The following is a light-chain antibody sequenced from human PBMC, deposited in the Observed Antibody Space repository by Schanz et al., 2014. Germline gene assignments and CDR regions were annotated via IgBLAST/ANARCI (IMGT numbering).Light chain of an antibody. J-gene: IGKJ1*01. CDR1: QSVGSSY. CDR3: QQYNNWPRT. Sequence: TQSPGTVSLSPGERASLSCRASQSVGSSYLAWHQHRPGQAPRLLIYGASTRATGIPARFSGSGSGTEFTLTISSLQSEDFAVYYCQQYNNWPRTFGQGTKVEIK. CDR2: GAS. V-gene: IGKV3-15*01.